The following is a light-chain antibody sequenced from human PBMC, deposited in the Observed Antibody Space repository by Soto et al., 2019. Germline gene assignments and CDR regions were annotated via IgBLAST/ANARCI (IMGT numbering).Light chain of an antibody. Sequence: DIPMTQSPSTLSASVGDRVTITCRASQSINNWLAWYQQKPGKAPKFLIYDASNLESGVPSRFSGSASGTEFTLTISRLQPDDFATYYCQQYDNYPLTFGGGTRVDI. CDR3: QQYDNYPLT. V-gene: IGKV1-5*01. CDR2: DAS. J-gene: IGKJ4*01. CDR1: QSINNW.